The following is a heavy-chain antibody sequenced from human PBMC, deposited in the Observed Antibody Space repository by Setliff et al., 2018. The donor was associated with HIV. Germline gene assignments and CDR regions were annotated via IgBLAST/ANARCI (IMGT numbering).Heavy chain of an antibody. CDR2: FNTETRNP. CDR1: GYTFTNYA. D-gene: IGHD1-26*01. J-gene: IGHJ4*02. CDR3: ARVGSYWSTFDY. V-gene: IGHV7-4-1*02. Sequence: ASVKVSCKASGYTFTNYAIHWVRQAPGQRLEWMGWFNTETRNPMYAQAFKGRLVFSLDTSVSTAYLQINSLKAEDTAMYYCARVGSYWSTFDYWGQGALVTVSS.